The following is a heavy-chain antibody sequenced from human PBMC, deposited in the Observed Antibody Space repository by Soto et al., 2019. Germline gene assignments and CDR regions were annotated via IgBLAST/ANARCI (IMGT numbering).Heavy chain of an antibody. CDR3: TSTILWFGY. D-gene: IGHD3-10*01. CDR1: GGSISSSSYY. V-gene: IGHV4-39*07. J-gene: IGHJ4*02. Sequence: SVTLSLTCTVSGGSISSSSYYWGWIRQPPGKGLEWIGSIYYSGSTYYNPSLKSRVTISVDKSKNHFSLKLNSVTAADTAVYYCTSTILWFGYWGQGTLVTVSS. CDR2: IYYSGST.